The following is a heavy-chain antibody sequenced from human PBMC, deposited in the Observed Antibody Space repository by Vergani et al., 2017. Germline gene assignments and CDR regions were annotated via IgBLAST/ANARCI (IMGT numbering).Heavy chain of an antibody. D-gene: IGHD1-1*01. Sequence: EVQVVESGGGLVQPGGSLRLSCAASGFIFSDHYMDWVRQAPGKGLEWVGRIRNKANDYTTQYAASVKGRFTISRDDSKSYLYLQMESLQTEDTALYYCVRVKGSNWNDHLYDIWGQGTLVTVSS. J-gene: IGHJ3*02. V-gene: IGHV3-72*01. CDR3: VRVKGSNWNDHLYDI. CDR2: IRNKANDYTT. CDR1: GFIFSDHY.